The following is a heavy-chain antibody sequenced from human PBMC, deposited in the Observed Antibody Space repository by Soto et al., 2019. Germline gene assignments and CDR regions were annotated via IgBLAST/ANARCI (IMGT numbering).Heavy chain of an antibody. J-gene: IGHJ4*02. V-gene: IGHV3-30-3*01. Sequence: QVQLVESGGGVVQPGRSLRLSCAASGFTFSNYAMHWVRQAPGKGLEWVAVISYDGNNKYYADSVKGRFTISRDNSKNTLSLQVNSLRAEHTAVYYCARDPRFGDFIPFDYWGQGTLVTVSS. CDR3: ARDPRFGDFIPFDY. CDR1: GFTFSNYA. D-gene: IGHD3-10*01. CDR2: ISYDGNNK.